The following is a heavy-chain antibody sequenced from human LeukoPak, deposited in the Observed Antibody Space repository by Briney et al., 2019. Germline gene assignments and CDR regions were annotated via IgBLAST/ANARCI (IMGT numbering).Heavy chain of an antibody. Sequence: GGSLRLSCAASGFTFSGYAMSWVRQAPGKGLEWVSAISGSGGSTYYAASVKGRFTISRDNSKNTLYLQMNSLRAEDTAVYYCATLGMVRGNDYWGQGTLVTVSS. J-gene: IGHJ4*02. CDR3: ATLGMVRGNDY. CDR2: ISGSGGST. CDR1: GFTFSGYA. D-gene: IGHD3-10*01. V-gene: IGHV3-23*01.